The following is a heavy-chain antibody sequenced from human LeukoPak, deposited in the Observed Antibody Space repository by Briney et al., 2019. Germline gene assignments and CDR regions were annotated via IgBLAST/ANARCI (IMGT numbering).Heavy chain of an antibody. CDR1: GFTFSSYA. Sequence: GGSLRLSCAASGFTFSSYAMNWARQAPGKGLEWVSYISSSGSTIYYADSVKGRFTISRDNAKNSLYLQMNSLRAEDTAVYYCARSRGAGRYFDYWGQGTLVTVSS. CDR3: ARSRGAGRYFDY. V-gene: IGHV3-48*03. J-gene: IGHJ4*02. CDR2: ISSSGSTI. D-gene: IGHD3-10*01.